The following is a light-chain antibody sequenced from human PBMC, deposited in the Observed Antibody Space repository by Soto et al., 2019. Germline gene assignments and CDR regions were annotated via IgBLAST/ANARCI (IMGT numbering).Light chain of an antibody. V-gene: IGKV1-5*01. J-gene: IGKJ4*01. CDR3: QHYHSQSIT. CDR1: ENIFKF. Sequence: ILLIQSPATLSASVGDRITITYRASENIFKFLAWCQQRSGSAPNLLIYAASDLERGVPSRFSGSGSGTEFTLTIDNLQPNDSATYFCQHYHSQSITFGGGTQVDVK. CDR2: AAS.